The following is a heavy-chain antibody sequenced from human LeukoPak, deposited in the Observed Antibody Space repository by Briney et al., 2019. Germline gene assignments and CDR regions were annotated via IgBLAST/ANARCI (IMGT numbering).Heavy chain of an antibody. CDR2: IIPIFGTA. D-gene: IGHD3-22*01. J-gene: IGHJ5*02. CDR1: GYTFTSYY. CDR3: ASYYYDSSGNGGWFDP. Sequence: SVKVSCKASGYTFTSYYMHWVRQAPGQGLEWMGGIIPIFGTANYAQKFQGRVTITADKSTSTAYMELSSLRSEDTAVYYCASYYYDSSGNGGWFDPWGQGTLVTVSP. V-gene: IGHV1-69*06.